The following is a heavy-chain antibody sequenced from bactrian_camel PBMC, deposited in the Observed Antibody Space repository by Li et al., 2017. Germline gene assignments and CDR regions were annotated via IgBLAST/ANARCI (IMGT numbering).Heavy chain of an antibody. D-gene: IGHD3*01. CDR2: INKGGAST. J-gene: IGHJ4*01. CDR1: GFTFSNYH. CDR3: AAERYCFNGRLRSQGYNY. V-gene: IGHV3S40*01. Sequence: VQLVESGGGLVQPGGSLRPSCAASGFTFSNYHMSWVRQAPGKELEWVATINKGGASTYHGDSVRGRFAISRDDAKNTLYLQLNSLKTEDTAGYYCAAERYCFNGRLRSQGYNYWGQGTQVTVS.